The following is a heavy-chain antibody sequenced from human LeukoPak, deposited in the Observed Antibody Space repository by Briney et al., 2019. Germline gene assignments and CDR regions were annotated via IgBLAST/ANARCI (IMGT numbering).Heavy chain of an antibody. CDR1: GFTFSRNW. J-gene: IGHJ4*02. Sequence: PGGSLRLSCAASGFTFSRNWMHWVRQAPGKGLVWVSRINSDGSSTSYADSAKGRFTISRDNAKSTLYLQMNSLRAEDTAVYYCARQNYGSGDYWGQGTLVTVSS. D-gene: IGHD3-10*01. CDR2: INSDGSST. CDR3: ARQNYGSGDY. V-gene: IGHV3-74*01.